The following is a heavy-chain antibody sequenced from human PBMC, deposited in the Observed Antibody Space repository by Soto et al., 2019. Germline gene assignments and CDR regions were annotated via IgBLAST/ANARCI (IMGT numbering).Heavy chain of an antibody. D-gene: IGHD6-13*01. CDR1: GFTVSTYH. J-gene: IGHJ4*02. Sequence: EVQLVESGGGLVQPGGSLRLSCAASGFTVSTYHMSWVRQAPGKGLEWVSVIYSAGSADFADSVKVRFTISRDNSKNTLYLQMSSLRAEDTAVYYCAGVHSSRDHYFDYWGQGTVVTVSS. V-gene: IGHV3-66*01. CDR2: IYSAGSA. CDR3: AGVHSSRDHYFDY.